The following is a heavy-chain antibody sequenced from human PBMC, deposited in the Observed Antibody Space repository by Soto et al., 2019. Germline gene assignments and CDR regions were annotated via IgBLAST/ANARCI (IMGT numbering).Heavy chain of an antibody. CDR2: IWYDGSNK. V-gene: IGHV3-33*01. CDR3: ARPQTTVVTLSSFDI. Sequence: QVQLVESGGGVVQPGRSLRLSCAASGFTFSSYGMHWVRQAPGKGLEWVAVIWYDGSNKYYADSVKGRFTISRDNSKNALYLQMNSLRAEDTAVYYCARPQTTVVTLSSFDIWGQGTMVTVSS. D-gene: IGHD4-17*01. J-gene: IGHJ3*02. CDR1: GFTFSSYG.